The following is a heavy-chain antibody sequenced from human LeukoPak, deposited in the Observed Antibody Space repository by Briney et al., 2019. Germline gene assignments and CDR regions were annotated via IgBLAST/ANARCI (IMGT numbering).Heavy chain of an antibody. CDR1: GFTFRNYA. V-gene: IGHV3-23*01. CDR3: GKDPNGHYVGAFDFQR. D-gene: IGHD4-17*01. CDR2: ITGSGATT. Sequence: GGSLRLSCAASGFTFRNYAVVWVRQAPGKGLEWVSAITGSGATTYYADSVRGRFTIYRDNSKNTLYLQMNSLRGEDTAVYYCGKDPNGHYVGAFDFQRWGQGTLVTVSS. J-gene: IGHJ1*01.